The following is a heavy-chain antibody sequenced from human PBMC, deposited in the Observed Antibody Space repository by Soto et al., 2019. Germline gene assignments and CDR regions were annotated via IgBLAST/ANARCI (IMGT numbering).Heavy chain of an antibody. CDR2: IGIGSSTK. Sequence: GGSLRLSCAASGFTFRNYGMNWVRQAPGKGLEWVSYIGIGSSTKYYADSVKGRFTISRDNAKNSLYLQMNSLRAEDTAVYYCARDQLYYNDISGRPLNAFDVWGQGTMVTVS. V-gene: IGHV3-48*01. CDR1: GFTFRNYG. J-gene: IGHJ3*01. CDR3: ARDQLYYNDISGRPLNAFDV. D-gene: IGHD3-22*01.